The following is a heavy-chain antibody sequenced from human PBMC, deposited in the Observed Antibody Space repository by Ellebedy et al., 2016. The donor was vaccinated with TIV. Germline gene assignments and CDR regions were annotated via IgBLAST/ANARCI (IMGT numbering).Heavy chain of an antibody. V-gene: IGHV1-69*13. Sequence: AASVKVSCKASGCTFTSYAISWVRQAPGQGLEWMGGIIPIFGPANYAQKFQGRVTITADESTSTAYMELSSLRSEDTAVYYCAARGIDGYCSGGTCYTHFDYWGQGTLVTVSS. CDR3: AARGIDGYCSGGTCYTHFDY. CDR1: GCTFTSYA. D-gene: IGHD2-15*01. CDR2: IIPIFGPA. J-gene: IGHJ4*02.